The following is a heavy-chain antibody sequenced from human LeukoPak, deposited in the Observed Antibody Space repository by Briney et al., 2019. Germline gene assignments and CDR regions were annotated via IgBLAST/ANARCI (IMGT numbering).Heavy chain of an antibody. CDR2: IWYDGSNK. D-gene: IGHD5-24*01. CDR3: ATTPPGDGYNYGSR. Sequence: PGGSLRLSCAASGFTFSNHGMHWVRQAPGKGLEWEAVIWYDGSNKYYGDSVKGRFTISRDNSKNTVYLQMNSLRAEDTAVYYCATTPPGDGYNYGSRWGQGTLVTVSS. J-gene: IGHJ4*02. V-gene: IGHV3-33*01. CDR1: GFTFSNHG.